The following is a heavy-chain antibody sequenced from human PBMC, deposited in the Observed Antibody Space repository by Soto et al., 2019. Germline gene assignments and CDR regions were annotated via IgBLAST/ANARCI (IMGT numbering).Heavy chain of an antibody. CDR2: IYYSGST. CDR1: GGSISSYY. V-gene: IGHV4-59*01. D-gene: IGHD1-26*01. J-gene: IGHJ6*02. Sequence: SETLSLTCTVSGGSISSYYWSWIRQPPGKGLEWIGYIYYSGSTNYNPSLKSRVTISVDTSKNQFSLKLGSVTAADTAVYYCARVRSYVDVYYYYGMDVWGQGTTVTVSS. CDR3: ARVRSYVDVYYYYGMDV.